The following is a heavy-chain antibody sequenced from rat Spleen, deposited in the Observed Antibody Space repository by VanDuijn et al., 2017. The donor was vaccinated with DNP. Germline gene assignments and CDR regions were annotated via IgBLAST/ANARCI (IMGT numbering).Heavy chain of an antibody. CDR2: ISTAGNT. D-gene: IGHD4-3*01. CDR1: GSSLSNFG. CDR3: ARSGVIRGTRAFDY. Sequence: QVQLRESGPGLVQPSQILSLTCTVSGSSLSNFGINWVRQPPGKGLEWIAAISTAGNTFYNSALKSRLSISRDTSKSHVLLKMNSLQTEDTAMYFCARSGVIRGTRAFDYWGQGVMVTVSS. J-gene: IGHJ2*01. V-gene: IGHV2S12*01.